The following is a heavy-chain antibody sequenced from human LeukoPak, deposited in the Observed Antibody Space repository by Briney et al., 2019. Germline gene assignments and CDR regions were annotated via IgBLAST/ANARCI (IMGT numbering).Heavy chain of an antibody. Sequence: GASVKVSCKASGYTFTSYGISWVRQAPGQGLEWMGWISAYNGNTNYAQKLQGRVTMTTDTSTSTAYMELRSLRSDDTAVYYCARDHYDFWSGPSHFDYWGQGTLVTVSS. CDR1: GYTFTSYG. CDR3: ARDHYDFWSGPSHFDY. D-gene: IGHD3-3*01. V-gene: IGHV1-18*01. J-gene: IGHJ4*02. CDR2: ISAYNGNT.